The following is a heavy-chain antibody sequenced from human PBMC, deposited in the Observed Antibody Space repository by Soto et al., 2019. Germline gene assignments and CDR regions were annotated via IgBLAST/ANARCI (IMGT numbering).Heavy chain of an antibody. CDR3: THTRTNYYYFGIDG. CDR2: IYWDDDK. CDR1: GFSLSTSGVG. Sequence: SGPTLVNPTQTLTLTCTFSGFSLSTSGVGVGWIRQPPGKALEWLALIYWDDDKRYSPSLKSRLTITKDTSKNQVVLTMTNMDPVDTATYYCTHTRTNYYYFGIDGWGQGTTVTVAS. V-gene: IGHV2-5*02. J-gene: IGHJ6*01.